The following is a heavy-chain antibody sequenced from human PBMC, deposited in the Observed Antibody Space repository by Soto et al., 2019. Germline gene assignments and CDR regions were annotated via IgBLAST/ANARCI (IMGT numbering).Heavy chain of an antibody. CDR2: ISYDGSNK. D-gene: IGHD4-4*01. CDR3: AKAYSNYYYYGMDV. Sequence: QVQLVESGGGVVQPGRSLRLSCAASGFTFSSYGMHWVRQAPGKGLEWVAVISYDGSNKYYADSVKGRFTISRDNSKNTLYLQMNSLRAGDTAVYYCAKAYSNYYYYGMDVWGQGTTVTVSS. CDR1: GFTFSSYG. J-gene: IGHJ6*02. V-gene: IGHV3-30*18.